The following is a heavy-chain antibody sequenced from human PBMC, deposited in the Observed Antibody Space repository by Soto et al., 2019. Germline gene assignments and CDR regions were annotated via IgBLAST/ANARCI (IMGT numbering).Heavy chain of an antibody. Sequence: PSETPSLTCTVSGGTISSYYWSWIRQPPGKGLEWIGYIYYSGNTNYNPSLKSRVTISIDTSKTQFSLKLRSVTGADTALYFCARSISARPEADIWGQGTMVTVSS. CDR2: IYYSGNT. D-gene: IGHD6-6*01. CDR1: GGTISSYY. J-gene: IGHJ3*02. CDR3: ARSISARPEADI. V-gene: IGHV4-59*01.